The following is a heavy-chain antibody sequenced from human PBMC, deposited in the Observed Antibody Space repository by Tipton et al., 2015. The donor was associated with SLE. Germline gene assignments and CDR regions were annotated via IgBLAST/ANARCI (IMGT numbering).Heavy chain of an antibody. D-gene: IGHD3-22*01. CDR3: ARGDDSSGYCIDY. CDR1: GGSISSSSYY. Sequence: TLSLTCTVSGGSISSSSYYWGWIRQPPGQGLEWIGSIYYSGSTYYTPPLKSRVTISVDTYKNQFSLKLSSVTAADTAVYYCARGDDSSGYCIDYWGQGTLVRVSS. V-gene: IGHV4-39*07. J-gene: IGHJ4*02. CDR2: IYYSGST.